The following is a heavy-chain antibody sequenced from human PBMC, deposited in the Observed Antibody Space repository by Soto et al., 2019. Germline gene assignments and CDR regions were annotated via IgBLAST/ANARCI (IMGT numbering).Heavy chain of an antibody. CDR2: IKYSGNT. CDR3: ARHGITGSYYEASDY. J-gene: IGHJ4*02. CDR1: GGSISSSSHY. D-gene: IGHD1-26*01. Sequence: SETLSLTCTVSGGSISSSSHYWGWVRQPPGKGLEWIASIKYSGNTYYNPSLKSRVTISVDTSENQLSLKLSSVTAADTAVYHCARHGITGSYYEASDYWGQGTLVTVSS. V-gene: IGHV4-39*01.